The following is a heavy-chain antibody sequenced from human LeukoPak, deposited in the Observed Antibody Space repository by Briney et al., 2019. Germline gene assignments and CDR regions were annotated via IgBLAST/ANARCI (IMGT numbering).Heavy chain of an antibody. D-gene: IGHD5-12*01. Sequence: GASVKVSCKASGYTFTGYYMHWVRQAPGQGLEWMGWINPNSGGTNYAQKFQGRVTMTRDTSISTAYMELSRLRSDDTAVYYCAREAGYSGYDSFGYWGTGTTVTVSS. CDR2: INPNSGGT. CDR1: GYTFTGYY. CDR3: AREAGYSGYDSFGY. V-gene: IGHV1-2*02. J-gene: IGHJ6*04.